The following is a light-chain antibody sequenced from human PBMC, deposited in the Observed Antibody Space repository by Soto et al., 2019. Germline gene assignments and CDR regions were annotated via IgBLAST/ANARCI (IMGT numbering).Light chain of an antibody. CDR2: AAS. Sequence: DIQMTQSPSSLSASVGDRVTITCRASQSISSYLNCYQQKPGKAPKLLIYAASSLQSGVPSRFSGSGSGTDFTLTISSLQPEDFATYYCQQSYSTLTFGPGTKVDIK. CDR3: QQSYSTLT. V-gene: IGKV1-39*01. J-gene: IGKJ3*01. CDR1: QSISSY.